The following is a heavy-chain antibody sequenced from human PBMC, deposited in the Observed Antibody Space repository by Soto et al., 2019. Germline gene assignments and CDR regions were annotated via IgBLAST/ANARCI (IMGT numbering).Heavy chain of an antibody. V-gene: IGHV3-7*03. D-gene: IGHD2-15*01. CDR3: ARLRNPANQAFDC. CDR2: IREGGSEA. CDR1: GFTLNNYW. Sequence: HPGGSLRLSCAGSGFTLNNYWMSWVRQAPGRGLEWVAKIREGGSEAYYVDSVKGRFTISRDNAKNSLFLQMDSLRVEDTAEYYCARLRNPANQAFDCWGQGTLVTVSS. J-gene: IGHJ4*02.